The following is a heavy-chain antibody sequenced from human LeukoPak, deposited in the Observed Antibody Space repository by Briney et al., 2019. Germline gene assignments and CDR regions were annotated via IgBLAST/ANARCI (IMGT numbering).Heavy chain of an antibody. D-gene: IGHD3-10*01. CDR1: GVTFTSYA. CDR3: ARVMTRTMVRGVPPSDY. CDR2: INGSGGSR. J-gene: IGHJ4*02. V-gene: IGHV3-23*01. Sequence: VGSLRLSCAPSGVTFTSYAMSWVRQAPRKGLEWVSPINGSGGSRYSDDSVKGRFTISRDNSKTTLYLQMNSLRAEDTAVYYCARVMTRTMVRGVPPSDYWGQGTLVTVSS.